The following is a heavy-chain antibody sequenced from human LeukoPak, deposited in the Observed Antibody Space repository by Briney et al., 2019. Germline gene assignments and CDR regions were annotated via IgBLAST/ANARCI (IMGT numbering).Heavy chain of an antibody. V-gene: IGHV1-18*01. Sequence: ASVKVSCKASGYSFTSYGINWVRQAPGQGLEWMGWISAYNGNTNYAQKLQGRVTLTTDTSTSTAYMELRSLTSDDTAVYFCATMYDTNSYYLRDFDYWGQGTLVTVSS. CDR2: ISAYNGNT. J-gene: IGHJ4*02. CDR3: ATMYDTNSYYLRDFDY. D-gene: IGHD3-10*01. CDR1: GYSFTSYG.